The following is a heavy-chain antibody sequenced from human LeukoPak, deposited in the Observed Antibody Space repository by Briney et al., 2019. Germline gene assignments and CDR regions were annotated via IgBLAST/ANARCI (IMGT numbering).Heavy chain of an antibody. J-gene: IGHJ6*03. CDR2: ITGSGGST. CDR3: ARDSGLRWFGENYYYMDV. CDR1: GFTFSTYR. V-gene: IGHV3-23*01. D-gene: IGHD3-10*01. Sequence: GGSLRLSCAASGFTFSTYRMSWVRQAPGKGLEWVSVITGSGGSTYYADSVKGRFTISRDNSKNTLYLQMGSLRGEDTAVYYCARDSGLRWFGENYYYMDVWGKGTTVTISS.